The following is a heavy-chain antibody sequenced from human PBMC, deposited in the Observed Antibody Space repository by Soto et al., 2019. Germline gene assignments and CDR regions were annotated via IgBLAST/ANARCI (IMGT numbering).Heavy chain of an antibody. Sequence: SETLSLTCTVSGGSISSYYWSWIRQPPGKGLEWIGYIYYSGSTNYNPSLKSRVTISVDTSKNQFSLKLSSVTAADTAVYYCARIDVVVVAATGWHGGYYYYYMDVWGKGTTVTVSS. D-gene: IGHD2-15*01. V-gene: IGHV4-59*01. CDR3: ARIDVVVVAATGWHGGYYYYYMDV. CDR2: IYYSGST. J-gene: IGHJ6*03. CDR1: GGSISSYY.